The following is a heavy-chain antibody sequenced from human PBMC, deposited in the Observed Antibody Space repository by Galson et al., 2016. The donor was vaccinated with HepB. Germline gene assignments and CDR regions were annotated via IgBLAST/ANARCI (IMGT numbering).Heavy chain of an antibody. J-gene: IGHJ4*02. CDR2: IWYDGSNK. Sequence: SLRLSCAASGFTFRSYGMHWVRQAPGKGLEWVAVIWYDGSNKYYADSVKGRFTISRDNSKNTLYLQMNSLRAEDTAVYYCAKWGGSGYDWARLDYWGQGTLVTVSS. D-gene: IGHD5-12*01. CDR1: GFTFRSYG. V-gene: IGHV3-30*18. CDR3: AKWGGSGYDWARLDY.